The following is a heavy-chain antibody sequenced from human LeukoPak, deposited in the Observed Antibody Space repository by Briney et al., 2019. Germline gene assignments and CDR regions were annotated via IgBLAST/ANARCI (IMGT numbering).Heavy chain of an antibody. CDR1: GGSISSGSYY. Sequence: NSSETLSLTCTVSGGSISSGSYYWGWVRQSPGKGLEWIGSVYYSGNTYYIPSLKSRITISRDTSKNQFSLKLSSVTAADTAVYYCARGEMATRTFGYWGQGTLVTVSS. CDR3: ARGEMATRTFGY. D-gene: IGHD5-24*01. CDR2: VYYSGNT. J-gene: IGHJ4*02. V-gene: IGHV4-39*07.